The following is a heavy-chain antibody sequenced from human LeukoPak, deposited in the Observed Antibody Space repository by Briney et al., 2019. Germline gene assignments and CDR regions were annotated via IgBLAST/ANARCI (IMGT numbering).Heavy chain of an antibody. CDR3: AKDRGIAVAVYYFDY. Sequence: GWSLRLSCEASVVTFSSYVMSWVRPAPAKGPEWVSGISGSCGGTYYADSVKGRFAISRDNSKNTLYLQMNSLRAEDTAVYYCAKDRGIAVAVYYFDYWGQGTLVTVSS. CDR1: VVTFSSYV. D-gene: IGHD6-19*01. V-gene: IGHV3-23*01. CDR2: ISGSCGGT. J-gene: IGHJ4*02.